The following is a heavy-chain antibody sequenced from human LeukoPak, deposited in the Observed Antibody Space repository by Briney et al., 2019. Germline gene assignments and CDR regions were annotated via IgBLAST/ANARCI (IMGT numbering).Heavy chain of an antibody. CDR1: GYTFTSYD. V-gene: IGHV1-8*01. CDR2: MNPNSGNT. Sequence: ASVKVSCKASGYTFTSYDINWVRQATGQGLEWMGWMNPNSGNTGYAQKFQGRVTMTTDTSTSTAYMELRSLRSDDTAVYYCARGPRELMVYAIGYWGQGTLVTVSS. J-gene: IGHJ4*02. CDR3: ARGPRELMVYAIGY. D-gene: IGHD2-8*01.